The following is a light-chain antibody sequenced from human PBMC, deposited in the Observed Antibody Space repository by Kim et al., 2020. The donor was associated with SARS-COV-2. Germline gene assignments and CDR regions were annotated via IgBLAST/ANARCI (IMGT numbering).Light chain of an antibody. CDR3: QSYDSSLSGSV. V-gene: IGLV1-40*01. Sequence: RVTISCTGSSSNIGTGYDVHWYQQLPGTAPKLLIYGNSNRPSGVSDRFSGSKSGTSASLAITGLQAEDEADYYCQSYDSSLSGSVFGGGTKLTVL. CDR2: GNS. CDR1: SSNIGTGYD. J-gene: IGLJ2*01.